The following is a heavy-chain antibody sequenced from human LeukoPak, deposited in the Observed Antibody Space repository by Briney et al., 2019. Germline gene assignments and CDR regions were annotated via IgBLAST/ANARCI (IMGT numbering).Heavy chain of an antibody. CDR2: IYYSGST. J-gene: IGHJ6*03. CDR3: ARVEYLDYYYYMDV. Sequence: NPSETLSLTCTVSGGSISSSSYYWGWIRQPPGKGLEWIGSIYYSGSTYYNPSLKSRVTISVDTSKNQFSLKLSSVTAADTAVYYCARVEYLDYYYYMDVWGKGTTVTVSS. CDR1: GGSISSSSYY. V-gene: IGHV4-39*01. D-gene: IGHD3-3*01.